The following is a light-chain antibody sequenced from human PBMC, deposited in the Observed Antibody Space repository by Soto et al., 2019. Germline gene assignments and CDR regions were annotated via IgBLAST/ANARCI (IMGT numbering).Light chain of an antibody. V-gene: IGKV3-15*01. CDR1: QSVSSN. Sequence: EIVMTQSPATLSVSPGERATLSCRARQSVSSNVAWYQQKPGQAPRLLIYGAFTRATGIPARFSGSASGTEFTLTISSLQSEDFAVYYCQQYNNWPRTVGQGTKVDSK. CDR2: GAF. J-gene: IGKJ1*01. CDR3: QQYNNWPRT.